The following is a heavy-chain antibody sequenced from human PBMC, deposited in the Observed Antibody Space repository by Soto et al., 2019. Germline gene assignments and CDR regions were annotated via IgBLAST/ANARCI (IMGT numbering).Heavy chain of an antibody. CDR2: IYYSGST. Sequence: SETLSLTCTVSGGSISSYYWSWIRQPPGKGLEWIGYIYYSGSTNYNPSLKSRVTISVDTSKNQFSLKLSSVTAADTAVYYCARDNGFCSGGSCYFDYWGQGTLVTVSS. D-gene: IGHD2-15*01. CDR3: ARDNGFCSGGSCYFDY. V-gene: IGHV4-59*01. J-gene: IGHJ4*02. CDR1: GGSISSYY.